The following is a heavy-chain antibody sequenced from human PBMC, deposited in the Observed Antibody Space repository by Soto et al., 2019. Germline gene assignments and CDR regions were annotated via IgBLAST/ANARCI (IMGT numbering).Heavy chain of an antibody. CDR3: ATPQSAGNYHFDY. D-gene: IGHD1-7*01. CDR2: IIPIFGTA. Sequence: QVHLVQSGAEVKKPGSSVNVSCKISGDTFSNYAINWVRQAPGQGLEWVGGIIPIFGTADYAQKFQGRVTITADQSMSTAYMELSSLRSADTAVYYCATPQSAGNYHFDYWGQGTLVTVSS. V-gene: IGHV1-69*12. CDR1: GDTFSNYA. J-gene: IGHJ4*02.